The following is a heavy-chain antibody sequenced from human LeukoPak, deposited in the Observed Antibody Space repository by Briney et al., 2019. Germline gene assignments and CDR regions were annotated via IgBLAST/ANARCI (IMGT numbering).Heavy chain of an antibody. CDR3: ARVSGSYMYYFDY. V-gene: IGHV4-59*08. D-gene: IGHD1-26*01. Sequence: SETLSLTCTVSGGSISSYYWSWIRQPPGKGLEWIGYIYYSGSTNYNPSLKSRVTISVDTSKNQFSLKLSSVTAADTAVYYCARVSGSYMYYFDYWGQGALVTVSS. J-gene: IGHJ4*02. CDR2: IYYSGST. CDR1: GGSISSYY.